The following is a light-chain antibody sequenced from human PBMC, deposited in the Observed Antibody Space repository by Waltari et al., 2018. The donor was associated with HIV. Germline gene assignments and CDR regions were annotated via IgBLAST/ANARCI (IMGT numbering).Light chain of an antibody. CDR3: QQLNSYPHS. V-gene: IGKV1-9*01. CDR2: GAY. CDR1: QGVRTY. J-gene: IGKJ2*03. Sequence: DIQLTQYPSFLSASVGDRVPITCRASQGVRTYLAWYQQNPGKAPKLLIYGAYTLQSGVPSRFSGSGSGTEFTLTISSLQPGDSAIYYCQQLNSYPHSFGQGTKLEIK.